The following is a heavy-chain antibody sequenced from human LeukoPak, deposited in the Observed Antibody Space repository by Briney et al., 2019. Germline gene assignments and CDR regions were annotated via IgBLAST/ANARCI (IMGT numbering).Heavy chain of an antibody. V-gene: IGHV4-39*01. J-gene: IGHJ1*01. Sequence: SGTLSLTCSVSGDSVSRSDSYWDWIRQPPGKGLEWIGTIYYSGRTYYSPSLKSRVTMSVDPSNNQFSLTLRSVTAADTAVYYCARRRYYDGSGYLEWGQGTLLSVSS. CDR3: ARRRYYDGSGYLE. D-gene: IGHD3-22*01. CDR1: GDSVSRSDSY. CDR2: IYYSGRT.